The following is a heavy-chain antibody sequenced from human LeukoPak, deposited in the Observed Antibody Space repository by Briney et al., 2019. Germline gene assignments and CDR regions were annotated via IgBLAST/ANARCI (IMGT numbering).Heavy chain of an antibody. V-gene: IGHV3-23*01. CDR3: AKMENMVATKGYFDY. CDR1: GFTFSSYA. CDR2: ISGSGGST. Sequence: GGSLRLSCAASGFTFSSYAMSWVRQAPGKGLEWVSAISGSGGSTYYADSVKGRFTISRDNSKNTLYLQMNSLRAEDTAAYYCAKMENMVATKGYFDYWGQGTLVTVSS. J-gene: IGHJ4*02. D-gene: IGHD5-12*01.